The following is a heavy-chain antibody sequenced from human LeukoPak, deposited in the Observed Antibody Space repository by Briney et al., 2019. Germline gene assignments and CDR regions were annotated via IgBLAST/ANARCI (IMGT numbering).Heavy chain of an antibody. J-gene: IGHJ5*02. Sequence: ASVKVSCKASGYTFTSYYMHWVRQAPGQGLEWMGIINPSGGSTSYAQKFQGRVTMTRGTSTSTVYMELSSLRSEDTAVYYCARGPPYSSSFYNCFDPWGQGTLVTVSS. V-gene: IGHV1-46*01. D-gene: IGHD6-13*01. CDR3: ARGPPYSSSFYNCFDP. CDR2: INPSGGST. CDR1: GYTFTSYY.